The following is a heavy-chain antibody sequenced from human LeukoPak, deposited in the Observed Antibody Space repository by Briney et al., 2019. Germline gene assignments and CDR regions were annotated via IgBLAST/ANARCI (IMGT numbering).Heavy chain of an antibody. V-gene: IGHV4-38-2*02. CDR1: GYSISSGYY. CDR2: IYHTGST. CDR3: ARSPYGSSSPFDY. Sequence: PSETLSLTCTVSGYSISSGYYWGWIRQPPGKGLKCVGSIYHTGSTYYNPSLKSRVTISVDTSKNQFSLKLSSVTAADTAVYYCARSPYGSSSPFDYWGQGTLVTVSS. D-gene: IGHD6-6*01. J-gene: IGHJ4*02.